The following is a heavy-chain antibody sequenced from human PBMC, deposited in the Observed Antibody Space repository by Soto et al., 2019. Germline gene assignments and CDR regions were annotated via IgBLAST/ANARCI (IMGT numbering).Heavy chain of an antibody. CDR2: ISYDENNK. D-gene: IGHD2-15*01. CDR3: ARAGCDGGSCYTLVGLRYGMDV. Sequence: QVQLVESGGGVVQPGRSLRLSCAASGFTFSSYAMYWVRQAPGKGLEWVAVISYDENNKYYADSVKGRFTISRDKSKNTLYLQMNSLRGEDTAVYYCARAGCDGGSCYTLVGLRYGMDVWGQGTTVTVSS. J-gene: IGHJ6*02. V-gene: IGHV3-30-3*01. CDR1: GFTFSSYA.